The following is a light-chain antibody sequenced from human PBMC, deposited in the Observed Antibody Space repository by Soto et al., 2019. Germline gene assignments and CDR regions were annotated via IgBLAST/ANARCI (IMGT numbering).Light chain of an antibody. CDR1: QSVSSNY. CDR3: QHYVTSLTT. CDR2: GAS. V-gene: IGKV3-20*01. J-gene: IGKJ1*01. Sequence: EIVLTQSACTLSWSPGERATLSWRASQSVSSNYLAWYQQKHGQAPGLLIHGASRRATGIPDRFSGSGYGTDLTLTISSLETEDFVVFYCQHYVTSLTTFGRGTKVDIK.